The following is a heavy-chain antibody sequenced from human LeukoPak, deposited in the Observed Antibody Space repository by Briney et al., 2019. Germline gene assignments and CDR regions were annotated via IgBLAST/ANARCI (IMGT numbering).Heavy chain of an antibody. CDR3: VRTDCSGGSCYPNFDY. J-gene: IGHJ4*02. Sequence: GRSLRLSCAASGFTFSDYAVHWVRQAPSKGLEWVAVISYDGTNKYYADSVKGRFTISRDNSINTLYLQMNSLRAEDTAIYYCVRTDCSGGSCYPNFDYWGQGTLVTVSS. CDR2: ISYDGTNK. V-gene: IGHV3-30*01. CDR1: GFTFSDYA. D-gene: IGHD2-15*01.